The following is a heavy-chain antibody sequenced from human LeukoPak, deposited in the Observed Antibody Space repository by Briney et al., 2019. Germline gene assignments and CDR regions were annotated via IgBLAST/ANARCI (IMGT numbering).Heavy chain of an antibody. V-gene: IGHV4-4*02. CDR3: ARVSSDCSSTSCYEYYYYYMDV. CDR1: GGSISSSNW. D-gene: IGHD2-2*01. Sequence: SGTLSLTCAVSGGSISSSNWWSWVRQPPGKGLEWIGEIYHSGSTNYNPSLKSRVTISVDKSKNQFSLKLSSVTAADTAVYYCARVSSDCSSTSCYEYYYYYMDVWGKGTTVTVSS. CDR2: IYHSGST. J-gene: IGHJ6*03.